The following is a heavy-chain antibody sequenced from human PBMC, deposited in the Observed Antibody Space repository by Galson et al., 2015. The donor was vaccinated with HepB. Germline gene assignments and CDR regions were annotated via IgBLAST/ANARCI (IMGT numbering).Heavy chain of an antibody. Sequence: SLRLSCAASGFTFSTYAITWVRQAPGKGLEWVSVISGSGATTFYADSVKGWFIIYRDNSKNTVYLQMNSLRADDTAIYYCAKEPPYCGGDCYSVSDVWGQGTLVTVSS. CDR1: GFTFSTYA. J-gene: IGHJ4*02. CDR2: ISGSGATT. CDR3: AKEPPYCGGDCYSVSDV. V-gene: IGHV3-23*01. D-gene: IGHD2-21*02.